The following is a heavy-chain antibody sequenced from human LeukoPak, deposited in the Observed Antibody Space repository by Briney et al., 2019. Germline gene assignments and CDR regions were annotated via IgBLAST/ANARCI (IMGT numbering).Heavy chain of an antibody. J-gene: IGHJ4*02. Sequence: GGSLRLSCAASAFTFTTYSMNWARQAPRKGLEWLSYLTSSSNTIYYADSVKGRFNISRDNAKNSMYLQMNSLRAEDTAVYYCASLIPYYYDSSTYSPGDYWGQGTLVNVSS. V-gene: IGHV3-48*01. D-gene: IGHD3-22*01. CDR2: LTSSSNTI. CDR1: AFTFTTYS. CDR3: ASLIPYYYDSSTYSPGDY.